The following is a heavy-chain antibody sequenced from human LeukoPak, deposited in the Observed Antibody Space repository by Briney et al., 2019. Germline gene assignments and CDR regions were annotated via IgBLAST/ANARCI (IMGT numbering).Heavy chain of an antibody. Sequence: GGSLRLSCAASGFTFSSYWMHWVRQAPGKGLVWVSRINSDRSSTSYADSVKGRFTISRDNAKNSLYLQMNSLRAEDTALYYCAKDVGSSSWYGLDYWGQGTLVTVSS. CDR2: INSDRSST. V-gene: IGHV3-74*01. J-gene: IGHJ4*02. D-gene: IGHD6-13*01. CDR1: GFTFSSYW. CDR3: AKDVGSSSWYGLDY.